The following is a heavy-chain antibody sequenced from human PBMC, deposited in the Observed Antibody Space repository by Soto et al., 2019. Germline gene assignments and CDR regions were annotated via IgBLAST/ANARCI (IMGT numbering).Heavy chain of an antibody. D-gene: IGHD2-2*01. Sequence: GDSLKSSCERYGYSFTTYWIAWVRQMPGKGLEWMGSIHPGESDTRYSPSFQGQVTISADRAITTAYLQWSSLKASDTAMYYCARFYSTYYASYGMYACGQGATVTLSS. CDR3: ARFYSTYYASYGMYA. CDR2: IHPGESDT. CDR1: GYSFTTYW. J-gene: IGHJ6*02. V-gene: IGHV5-51*01.